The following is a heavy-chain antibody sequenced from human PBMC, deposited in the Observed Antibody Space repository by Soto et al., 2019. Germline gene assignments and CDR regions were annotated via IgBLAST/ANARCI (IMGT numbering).Heavy chain of an antibody. CDR2: INTDNGGA. CDR3: AKERGSNSLHPSYNWFDT. D-gene: IGHD6-13*01. J-gene: IGHJ5*02. Sequence: QVQLVQSGAEVKKPGASVKVSCKASGYIFTDYHRHWGRQAPGQGLEFMGWINTDNGGAGSAQQFHGSVTVTRDTSITTVYLELSNLRSDDTAVYFCAKERGSNSLHPSYNWFDTWGQGTLITVSS. CDR1: GYIFTDYH. V-gene: IGHV1-2*02.